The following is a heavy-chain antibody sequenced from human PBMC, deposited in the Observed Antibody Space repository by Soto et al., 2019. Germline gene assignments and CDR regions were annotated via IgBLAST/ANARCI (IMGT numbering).Heavy chain of an antibody. J-gene: IGHJ6*04. Sequence: EVQLVESGGDLVKPGGSLSLSCAASGFSITNAWMTWVRQPPGKGLEWVARIKSKTDGGTTDYVAPVKGRFTIARDDSKNTLYLQMNGLKTDDTAVYYCSTSGGGYQSAWDSYYYGTDVWGKGNTVTVSS. CDR2: IKSKTDGGTT. CDR3: STSGGGYQSAWDSYYYGTDV. D-gene: IGHD1-26*01. CDR1: GFSITNAW. V-gene: IGHV3-15*01.